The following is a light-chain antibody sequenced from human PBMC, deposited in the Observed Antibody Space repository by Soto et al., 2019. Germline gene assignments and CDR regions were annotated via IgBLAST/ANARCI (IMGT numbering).Light chain of an antibody. J-gene: IGKJ4*01. Sequence: DIQVTQYLSSLSASVGDRFTITCLSSQGIKNYLAWYQQKPGEIPKLLIYAASTLESWIPPRFSGSGSGTDFTLTINNLQPEDVATYYCQRYYNAPFTFGGGTKVDIK. CDR2: AAS. CDR3: QRYYNAPFT. V-gene: IGKV1-27*01. CDR1: QGIKNY.